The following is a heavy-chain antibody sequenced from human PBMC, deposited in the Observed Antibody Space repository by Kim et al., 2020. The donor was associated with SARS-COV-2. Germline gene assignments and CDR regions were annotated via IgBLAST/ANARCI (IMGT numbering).Heavy chain of an antibody. V-gene: IGHV3-30-3*01. CDR2: IPYDGNNQ. D-gene: IGHD3-22*01. CDR3: ARGAGGGPSGYYDY. J-gene: IGHJ4*02. CDR1: GFTFSSYV. Sequence: GGSLRLSCAASGFTFSSYVMHWVRQAPGKGLEWLAVIPYDGNNQYYPESVKGRVTISRDNSKNTLPLQINSLRAEDTAVYYCARGAGGGPSGYYDYWGQGTLVTVSS.